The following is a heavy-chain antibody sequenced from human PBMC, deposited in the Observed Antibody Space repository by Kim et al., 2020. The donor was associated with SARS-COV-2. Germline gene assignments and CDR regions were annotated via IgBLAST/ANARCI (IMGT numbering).Heavy chain of an antibody. D-gene: IGHD6-13*01. CDR3: TRRHSSSWYYYYGMDV. V-gene: IGHV3-49*02. Sequence: SVKGRFTISRDDSKSIAYLQMNSLKTEDTAVYYCTRRHSSSWYYYYGMDVWGQGTTGTVSS. J-gene: IGHJ6*02.